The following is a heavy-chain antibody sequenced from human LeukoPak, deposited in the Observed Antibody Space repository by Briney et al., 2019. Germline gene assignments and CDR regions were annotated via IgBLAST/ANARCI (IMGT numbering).Heavy chain of an antibody. CDR1: GGSISSSSYY. CDR3: ARRPSPHRPYSSSSRWFDP. J-gene: IGHJ5*02. Sequence: SETLSLTCTVSGGSISSSSYYWGWIRQPPGKGLEWIGSIYYSGSTYYNPSLKSRVTISVDTSKNQFSLKLSSVTAADTAVYYCARRPSPHRPYSSSSRWFDPWGQGTLVTVSS. CDR2: IYYSGST. V-gene: IGHV4-39*01. D-gene: IGHD6-6*01.